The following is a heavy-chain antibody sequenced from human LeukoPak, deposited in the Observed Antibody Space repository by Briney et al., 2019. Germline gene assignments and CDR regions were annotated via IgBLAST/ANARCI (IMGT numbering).Heavy chain of an antibody. D-gene: IGHD3-9*01. Sequence: SETLSLTCTVSGGSISSYYWSWIRQPPGKGLEWIGYIYYSGSTDYNPSLKSRVTISVDTSKNQFFLKLSSVTAADTAVYYCARGGRNYDILTGYYDYYYYYMDVWGKGTTVTISS. V-gene: IGHV4-59*01. CDR1: GGSISSYY. CDR3: ARGGRNYDILTGYYDYYYYYMDV. CDR2: IYYSGST. J-gene: IGHJ6*03.